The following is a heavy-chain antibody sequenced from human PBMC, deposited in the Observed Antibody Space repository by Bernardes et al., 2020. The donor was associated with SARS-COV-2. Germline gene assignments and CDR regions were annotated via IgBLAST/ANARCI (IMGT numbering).Heavy chain of an antibody. Sequence: ASVKVSCKASGYTFTAYDNSWVRQATGQGLEWVGWMSPNSGNTGYAQKFQGRVTMTRDTSISTAYMELSSLISDDTAVYFCAVNTGNFYYGVDVWGQGTTVTVSS. D-gene: IGHD3-10*01. J-gene: IGHJ6*02. CDR2: MSPNSGNT. CDR1: GYTFTAYD. V-gene: IGHV1-8*01. CDR3: AVNTGNFYYGVDV.